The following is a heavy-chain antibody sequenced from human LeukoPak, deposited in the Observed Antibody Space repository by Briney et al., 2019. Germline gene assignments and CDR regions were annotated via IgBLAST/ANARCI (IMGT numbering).Heavy chain of an antibody. CDR2: ISSSSSYI. Sequence: GGSLRLSCAASGFTFSSYSMNWVRQAPGKGLEWVSSISSSSSYIYYADSVKGRFTISGDNAKNSLYLQMNSLRAEDTAVYYCARKGVYCSSTSCQIPYGMDVWGQGTTVTVSS. J-gene: IGHJ6*02. CDR3: ARKGVYCSSTSCQIPYGMDV. D-gene: IGHD2-2*01. CDR1: GFTFSSYS. V-gene: IGHV3-21*01.